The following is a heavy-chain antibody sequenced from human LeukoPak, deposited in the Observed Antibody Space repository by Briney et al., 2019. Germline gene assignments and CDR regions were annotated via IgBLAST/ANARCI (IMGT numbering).Heavy chain of an antibody. D-gene: IGHD3-22*01. J-gene: IGHJ4*02. CDR3: ARHHGSAYPFDY. V-gene: IGHV4-59*08. CDR2: VSNSGTT. CDR1: GGSISSYY. Sequence: SETLSLTCTVSGGSISSYYWSWIRQSPGKGLEWIGYVSNSGTTDYRPSLRSRVTVSVDTSQNHVSLKLTSMTAADTGLYYCARHHGSAYPFDYWGQGTLVTVSS.